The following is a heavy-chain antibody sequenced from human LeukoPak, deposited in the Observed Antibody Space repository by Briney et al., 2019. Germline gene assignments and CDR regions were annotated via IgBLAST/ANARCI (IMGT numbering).Heavy chain of an antibody. J-gene: IGHJ4*02. CDR3: ARDLKGYYGLGSYSSAY. Sequence: SETLSLTCAVYGGSFSGYYWSWIRQPPGKGLEWIGEINHSGSTNYNPSLKSRVTISVDTSKNQFSLKLSSVTAADTAVYYCARDLKGYYGLGSYSSAYWGQGTLVTVSS. CDR2: INHSGST. V-gene: IGHV4-34*01. D-gene: IGHD3-10*01. CDR1: GGSFSGYY.